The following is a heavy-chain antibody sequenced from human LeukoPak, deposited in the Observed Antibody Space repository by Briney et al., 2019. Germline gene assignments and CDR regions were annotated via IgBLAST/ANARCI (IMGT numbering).Heavy chain of an antibody. J-gene: IGHJ4*02. CDR3: AKGSGVHY. CDR1: GFTIRTYS. CDR2: VSKSSSYK. D-gene: IGHD3-10*01. Sequence: GGSLRLSCAASGFTIRTYSMNWVRQAPGKGLEWIASVSKSSSYKYYADSVRGRFTISRDNANNSLYLQMNSLRADDTAVYYCAKGSGVHYWGQGTLVIVSS. V-gene: IGHV3-21*01.